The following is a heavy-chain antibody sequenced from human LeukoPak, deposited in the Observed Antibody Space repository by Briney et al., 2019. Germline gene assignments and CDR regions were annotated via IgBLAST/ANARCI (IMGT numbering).Heavy chain of an antibody. CDR3: ARGSDSSSWYFLSGAFDS. CDR2: ISSSGSTI. V-gene: IGHV3-48*03. Sequence: DVQLVESGGGPVQPGGSLRLSCAASGFTFSSYEMNWVRQAPVKGLEWVSYISSSGSTIYYADSVKGRFTISRDNAKNSLYLQMNSLRAEDTAVYYCARGSDSSSWYFLSGAFDSGGQGTMVTVSA. D-gene: IGHD6-13*01. CDR1: GFTFSSYE. J-gene: IGHJ3*02.